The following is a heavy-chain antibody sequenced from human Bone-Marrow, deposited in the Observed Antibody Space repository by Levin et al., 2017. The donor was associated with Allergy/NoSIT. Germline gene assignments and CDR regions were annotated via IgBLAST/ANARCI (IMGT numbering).Heavy chain of an antibody. Sequence: GGSLRLSCAASGFTFSDYVMNWVRQAPGKGLEYVAAITSYGGTTYYANSVQGRFTISRDNSKDTLFLQMGSLRAEDMAVYYCARASSYSRHSSGWGDAFDVWGQGTMVTVSS. J-gene: IGHJ3*01. CDR2: ITSYGGTT. CDR1: GFTFSDYV. CDR3: ARASSYSRHSSGWGDAFDV. V-gene: IGHV3-64*01. D-gene: IGHD6-19*01.